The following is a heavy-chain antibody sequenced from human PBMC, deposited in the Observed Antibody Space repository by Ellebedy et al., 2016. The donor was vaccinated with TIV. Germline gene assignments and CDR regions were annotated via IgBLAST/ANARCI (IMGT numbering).Heavy chain of an antibody. V-gene: IGHV3-11*06. Sequence: GGSLRLSXAASGFTFSDYYMSWIRQAPGKRLEWVSYITSSGTYTTYADSVEGRFTISRDNAENSLYLQMNSLRAEDTAVYYCATGPRRGYSGSTGFYYGMDVWGQGTTVTVSS. CDR3: ATGPRRGYSGSTGFYYGMDV. CDR2: ITSSGTYT. J-gene: IGHJ6*02. CDR1: GFTFSDYY. D-gene: IGHD1-26*01.